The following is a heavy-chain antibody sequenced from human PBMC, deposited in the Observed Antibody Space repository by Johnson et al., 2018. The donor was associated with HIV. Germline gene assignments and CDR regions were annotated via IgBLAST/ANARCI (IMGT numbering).Heavy chain of an antibody. CDR1: GFTFSSYA. V-gene: IGHV3-23*04. J-gene: IGHJ3*02. D-gene: IGHD6-13*01. Sequence: VQLVESGGGLVQPGGSLRVSCAASGFTFSSYAMSWVRQAPGKGLEWVSTISGSGDNTYYADSVKGRVTISRDNAKNSLYLQLNSLRAEDTAVYYCARARDRSSSRDAFDIWGQGTMVTVSS. CDR3: ARARDRSSSRDAFDI. CDR2: ISGSGDNT.